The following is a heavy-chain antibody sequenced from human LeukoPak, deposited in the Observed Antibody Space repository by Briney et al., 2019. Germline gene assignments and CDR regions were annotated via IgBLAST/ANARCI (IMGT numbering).Heavy chain of an antibody. J-gene: IGHJ3*02. D-gene: IGHD2-8*01. Sequence: SETLSLTCTVSGGSISSSSYYWGWIRRPPGKGLEWIGNIYYSGSTYYNPSLKSRVTISVDTSKKQFSLKLSSVTAADTAMYYCARRYCTNGVCYRSAFDIWGQGTMVTVSS. CDR1: GGSISSSSYY. CDR3: ARRYCTNGVCYRSAFDI. V-gene: IGHV4-39*01. CDR2: IYYSGST.